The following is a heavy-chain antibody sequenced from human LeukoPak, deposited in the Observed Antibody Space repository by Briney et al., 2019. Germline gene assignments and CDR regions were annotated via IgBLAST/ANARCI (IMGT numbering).Heavy chain of an antibody. J-gene: IGHJ4*02. CDR2: ISDVGRSDI. CDR3: ARETPNCGGDCFDY. CDR1: GFTLSSHE. V-gene: IGHV3-48*03. D-gene: IGHD2-21*02. Sequence: GGSLRLSCAASGFTLSSHEINWVRQAPGKGLEWVSYISDVGRSDIYFADSVKGRFTLSGDNAKNSLYLQMNSLRAEDTAIYYCARETPNCGGDCFDYWGQGTLVTVSS.